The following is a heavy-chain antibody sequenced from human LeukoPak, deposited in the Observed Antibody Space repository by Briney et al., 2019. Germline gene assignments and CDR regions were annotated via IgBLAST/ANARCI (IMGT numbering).Heavy chain of an antibody. J-gene: IGHJ4*02. CDR1: GFTFSRFW. Sequence: TGGSLRLSCSASGFTFSRFWMSWVRQAPGKGLEYVALIKQGGSEIYHMDSVKGRFTISRDDAKNSLYLQMNSLRAEDTAVYYCARGDYDSSDSMDYWGQGTLVTVSS. V-gene: IGHV3-7*02. CDR3: ARGDYDSSDSMDY. D-gene: IGHD3-22*01. CDR2: IKQGGSEI.